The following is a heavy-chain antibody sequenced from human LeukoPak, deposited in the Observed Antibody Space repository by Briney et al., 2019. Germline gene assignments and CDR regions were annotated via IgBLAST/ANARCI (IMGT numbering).Heavy chain of an antibody. Sequence: ASVKVSCKASGYTFTSYGISWVRQAPGQGLEWMGWISAYNGNTNYAQKLQGRVTMTTDTSTSTAYMELRSLRSDDTAVYYCARLTYYDILTGYDAGGGNNWFDPWGQGTLVTVSS. J-gene: IGHJ5*02. V-gene: IGHV1-18*01. CDR2: ISAYNGNT. CDR1: GYTFTSYG. D-gene: IGHD3-9*01. CDR3: ARLTYYDILTGYDAGGGNNWFDP.